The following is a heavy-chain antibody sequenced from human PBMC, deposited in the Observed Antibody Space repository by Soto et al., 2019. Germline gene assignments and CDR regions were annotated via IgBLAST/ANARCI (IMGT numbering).Heavy chain of an antibody. CDR2: ISYDGSNK. J-gene: IGHJ4*02. V-gene: IGHV3-30-3*01. CDR3: ASEPPSITIFGVVPLIDY. CDR1: GFTFISYA. D-gene: IGHD3-3*01. Sequence: GGSLRLSCAASGFTFISYAMHWVRQAPGKGLEWVAVISYDGSNKYYADSVKGRFTISRDNSKNTLYLQMNSLRAEDTAVYYCASEPPSITIFGVVPLIDYWGQGTLVTVSS.